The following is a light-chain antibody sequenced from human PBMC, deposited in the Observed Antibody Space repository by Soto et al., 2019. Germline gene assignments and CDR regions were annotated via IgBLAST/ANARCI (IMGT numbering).Light chain of an antibody. V-gene: IGKV1-8*01. CDR1: QGISSY. CDR3: QQYYSYPLP. J-gene: IGKJ3*01. CDR2: AAS. Sequence: AIRMTQSPSSLSASTGDRVTITCRASQGISSYLAWYQQKPGKAPKLLIYAASTLQSGVPSRFSGSGSGTEFTLTISCLQSEDFATYYCQQYYSYPLPFGPGTKVDIK.